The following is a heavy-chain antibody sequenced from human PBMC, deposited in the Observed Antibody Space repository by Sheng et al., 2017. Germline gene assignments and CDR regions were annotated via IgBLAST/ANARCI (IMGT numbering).Heavy chain of an antibody. CDR1: GFTVSSNY. CDR3: ARDRMEFTATTDYYYYGMDV. CDR2: IYSGGST. D-gene: IGHD1-1*01. Sequence: EVQLVESGGGLVQPGGSLRLSCAASGFTVSSNYMSWVRQAPGKGLEWVSVIYSGGSTYYADSVKGRFTISRDNSKNTLYLQMNSLRAEDTAVYYCARDRMEFTATTDYYYYGMDVWAKGPRSPSP. V-gene: IGHV3-66*01. J-gene: IGHJ6*02.